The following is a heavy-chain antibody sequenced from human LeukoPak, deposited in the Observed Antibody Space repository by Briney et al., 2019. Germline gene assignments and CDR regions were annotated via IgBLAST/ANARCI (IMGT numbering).Heavy chain of an antibody. CDR3: ARQDYYDSSGSPYYYYGMDV. V-gene: IGHV5-51*01. CDR1: GYSFTSYW. Sequence: GESLKISCKGSGYSFTSYWIGWVRQMPGKGLEWMGIIYPGDSDTRYSPSFQGQVTISADKSISTAYLQWSSLKASDTAMYYCARQDYYDSSGSPYYYYGMDVWGQGTTVTVSS. J-gene: IGHJ6*02. CDR2: IYPGDSDT. D-gene: IGHD3-22*01.